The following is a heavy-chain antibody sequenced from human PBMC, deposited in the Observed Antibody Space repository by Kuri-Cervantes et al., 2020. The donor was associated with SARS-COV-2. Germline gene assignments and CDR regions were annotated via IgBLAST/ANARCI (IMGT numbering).Heavy chain of an antibody. CDR1: GYSFTTYW. J-gene: IGHJ4*02. V-gene: IGHV5-51*01. D-gene: IGHD3-22*01. Sequence: GGSLRLSCKGSGYSFTTYWIAWVRQMPGKGLEWMGIIYPGDSDIRYSPSFQGQVTISADKSISTAYLQWSSLKASDTAVYYCVRCYDSSGYPDYWGQGTLVTVSS. CDR3: VRCYDSSGYPDY. CDR2: IYPGDSDI.